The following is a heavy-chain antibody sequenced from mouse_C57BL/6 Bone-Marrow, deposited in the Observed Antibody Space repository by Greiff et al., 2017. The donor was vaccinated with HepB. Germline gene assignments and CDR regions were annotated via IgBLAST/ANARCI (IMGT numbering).Heavy chain of an antibody. CDR2: ISDGGSYT. CDR3: ARDGAGSSSYYYAMDY. Sequence: EVKLVESGGGLVKPGGSLKLSCAASGFTFSSYAMSWVRQTPEKRLEWVATISDGGSYTYYPDNVKGRFTISRDNAKNNLYLQMSHLKSEDTAIYYCARDGAGSSSYYYAMDYWGQGTSVTVSS. J-gene: IGHJ4*01. V-gene: IGHV5-4*01. D-gene: IGHD1-1*01. CDR1: GFTFSSYA.